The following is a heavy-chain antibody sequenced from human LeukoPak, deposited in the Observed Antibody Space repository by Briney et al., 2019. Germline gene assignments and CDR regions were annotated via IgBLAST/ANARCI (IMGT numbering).Heavy chain of an antibody. J-gene: IGHJ4*02. CDR3: ARRYFDY. D-gene: IGHD3-9*01. Sequence: PGGSLRLSCAASGFTFSSYAMSWVRQAPGKGLEWVSVISDRGGSSYYADSVKGRFTISRDKSKNTLVLQMNSLRAEDTAVYYCARRYFDYWGQGTLVTVSS. CDR1: GFTFSSYA. CDR2: ISDRGGSS. V-gene: IGHV3-23*01.